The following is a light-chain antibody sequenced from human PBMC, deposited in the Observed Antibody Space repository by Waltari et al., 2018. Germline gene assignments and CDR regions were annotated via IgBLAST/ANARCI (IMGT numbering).Light chain of an antibody. CDR3: QQYYSTPFT. Sequence: DIVMAQSPDSLAVSLGERATIPCTSSQSVLYSSNNKNYLAWYQQKPGQPPKLLISWASTRESGVPDRFSGSGSVTDFTLTISSLQAEDVAVYYCQQYYSTPFTFGPGPKVDIK. V-gene: IGKV4-1*01. CDR2: WAS. CDR1: QSVLYSSNNKNY. J-gene: IGKJ3*01.